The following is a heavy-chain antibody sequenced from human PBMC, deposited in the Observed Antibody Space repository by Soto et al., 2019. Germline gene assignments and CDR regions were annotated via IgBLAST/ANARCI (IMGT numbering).Heavy chain of an antibody. CDR3: ARESGDWPLNWFDP. D-gene: IGHD2-21*02. V-gene: IGHV3-74*01. J-gene: IGHJ5*02. Sequence: GGSLRLSCAASGFNFSNHWMHWVRQRPAEGLVWVSRISSDGKSKAYAESVKGRFAISRDNAKNTLYLQMNGLTAEDTAVYYCARESGDWPLNWFDPWGQGTLVTVSS. CDR2: ISSDGKSK. CDR1: GFNFSNHW.